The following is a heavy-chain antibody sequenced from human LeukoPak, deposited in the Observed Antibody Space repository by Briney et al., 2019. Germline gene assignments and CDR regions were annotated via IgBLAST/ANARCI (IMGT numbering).Heavy chain of an antibody. CDR1: GYTFTNYA. Sequence: GASVKVSCKTSGYTFTNYAIHWVRQAPGQRLECMGWINAGNGNIKYSQDFQGRVAFTSDTSASTSYMELSSLRSEDTAVYYCARDNSRAAVGCTNFDYWGQGTLVTVSS. J-gene: IGHJ4*02. V-gene: IGHV1-3*01. CDR3: ARDNSRAAVGCTNFDY. CDR2: INAGNGNI. D-gene: IGHD6-13*01.